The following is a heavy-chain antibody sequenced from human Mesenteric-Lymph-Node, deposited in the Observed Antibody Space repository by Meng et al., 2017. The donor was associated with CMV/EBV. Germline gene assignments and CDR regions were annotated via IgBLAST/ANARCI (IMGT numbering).Heavy chain of an antibody. J-gene: IGHJ4*02. Sequence: ASVKVSCKASGYTFSRYYMHWVRQVPGQGFEWMGIIDRSGTTSNYAQKFQGRLTLTRDTSTSTAYMELSSLTSDDTAVYFCARDNLDSSGLYDYWGQGTLVTVSS. CDR1: GYTFSRYY. D-gene: IGHD3-22*01. CDR3: ARDNLDSSGLYDY. CDR2: IDRSGTTS. V-gene: IGHV1-46*01.